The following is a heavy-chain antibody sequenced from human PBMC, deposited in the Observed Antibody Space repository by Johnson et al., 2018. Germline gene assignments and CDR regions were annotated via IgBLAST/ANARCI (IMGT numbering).Heavy chain of an antibody. D-gene: IGHD3-22*01. J-gene: IGHJ3*01. CDR1: GFTFGHYA. CDR3: AKDGYDDSGSNDGCDL. Sequence: EVQLLESGGGLVQPGGSLRLSCAASGFTFGHYAMSWVRQAPGKGLEWVSDISGTGSTNYADSVRGRFTISRDISKNTLYLQMSSLRANDTAVYYCAKDGYDDSGSNDGCDLWGRGTLVIVSS. CDR2: ISGTGST. V-gene: IGHV3-23*01.